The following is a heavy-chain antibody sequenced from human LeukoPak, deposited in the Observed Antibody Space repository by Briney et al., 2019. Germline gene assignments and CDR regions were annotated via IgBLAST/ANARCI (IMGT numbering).Heavy chain of an antibody. CDR3: ARGLYSARHNNGDAFDI. V-gene: IGHV3-48*01. D-gene: IGHD2-21*01. J-gene: IGHJ3*02. CDR2: ISSSSSTI. Sequence: GGSLRLSCAASGFTFSGSAMHWVRQAPGKGLEWVSYISSSSSTIYYADSVKGRFTISRDNAKNSLYLQMNSLRAEDTAVYYCARGLYSARHNNGDAFDIWGQGTMVTVSS. CDR1: GFTFSGSA.